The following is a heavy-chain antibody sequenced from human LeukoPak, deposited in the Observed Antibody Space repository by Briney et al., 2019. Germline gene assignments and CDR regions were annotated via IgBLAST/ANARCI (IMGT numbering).Heavy chain of an antibody. Sequence: GGSLRLSCAASGFTFSSYSMNWVRQAPGKGLEWVSSISGSSSYIYYADSVKGRFTISRDNSKNTLYLQMHSLTAEDTALYYCAKDSRGSGSHYDYWGQGILVAVSS. CDR3: AKDSRGSGSHYDY. CDR2: ISGSSSYI. D-gene: IGHD3-10*01. V-gene: IGHV3-21*01. J-gene: IGHJ4*02. CDR1: GFTFSSYS.